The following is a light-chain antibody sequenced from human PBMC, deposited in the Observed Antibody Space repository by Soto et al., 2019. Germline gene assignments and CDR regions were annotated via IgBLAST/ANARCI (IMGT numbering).Light chain of an antibody. CDR1: QSVSSN. J-gene: IGKJ1*01. V-gene: IGKV3D-15*01. Sequence: EIVMTQSPATLSVSPGERATLSCRASQSVSSNLAWYQQKPGQAPRLLIYGASTRATGIPARFSGSGSGTDFTLTISRLQSEDFAVYYCQQYNNLPWTFGQGPKVQIK. CDR3: QQYNNLPWT. CDR2: GAS.